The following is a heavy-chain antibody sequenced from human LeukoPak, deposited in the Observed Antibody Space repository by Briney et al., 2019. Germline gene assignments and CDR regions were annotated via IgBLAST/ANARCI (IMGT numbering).Heavy chain of an antibody. D-gene: IGHD3-22*01. Sequence: SETLSLTCAVSGYSISSGYYWGGIRQPPGKGLEWIGSIYQSGSTYYTPSLVSRVTISVDTSKNQFSLKLNSVTAADTAVYYCARHRTSSAYYNYFDYWGQGTLVTVSS. CDR2: IYQSGST. CDR1: GYSISSGYY. V-gene: IGHV4-38-2*01. J-gene: IGHJ4*02. CDR3: ARHRTSSAYYNYFDY.